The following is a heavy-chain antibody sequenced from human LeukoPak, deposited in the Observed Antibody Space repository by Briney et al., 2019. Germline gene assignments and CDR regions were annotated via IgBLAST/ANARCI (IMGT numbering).Heavy chain of an antibody. CDR2: IYHSGST. D-gene: IGHD2-15*01. Sequence: SETLSLTCTVSGGSISSGGYYWSWIRQPPGKGLEWIGYIYHSGSTYYNPSLKSRVTISVDRSKNQFSLKLSSVTAADTAVYYCARDTVAHFDYWGQGTLVTVSS. V-gene: IGHV4-30-2*01. CDR3: ARDTVAHFDY. CDR1: GGSISSGGYY. J-gene: IGHJ4*02.